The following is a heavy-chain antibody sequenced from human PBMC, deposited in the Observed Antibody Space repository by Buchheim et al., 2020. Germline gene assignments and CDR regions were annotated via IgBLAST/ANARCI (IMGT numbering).Heavy chain of an antibody. D-gene: IGHD3-10*01. V-gene: IGHV1-2*02. CDR1: GYTFTASY. Sequence: QVQLVQSGAEVKKPGASVKVSCKASGYTFTASYMHWVRQAPGQGLEWMGWINPNNGATNYAPKFQGRVTWTRDTAISTAYMELKKLISGDTAVYYCARVGYYGSGSYLLHWGQGT. CDR2: INPNNGAT. J-gene: IGHJ4*02. CDR3: ARVGYYGSGSYLLH.